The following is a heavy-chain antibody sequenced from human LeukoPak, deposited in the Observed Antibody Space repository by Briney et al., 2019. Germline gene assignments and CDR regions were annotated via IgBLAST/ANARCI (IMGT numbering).Heavy chain of an antibody. V-gene: IGHV4-34*01. D-gene: IGHD3-22*01. CDR3: ARVVGPGTYYYDSSGYGDIDY. J-gene: IGHJ4*02. CDR2: INHSGST. CDR1: GGSFSGYY. Sequence: PSETLSLTCAVYGGSFSGYYWSWIRQPPGKGLEWIGEINHSGSTNYNPSLKSRVTISVDTSKNQFSLKLSSVTAADTAVYYCARVVGPGTYYYDSSGYGDIDYWGQGTLVTVSS.